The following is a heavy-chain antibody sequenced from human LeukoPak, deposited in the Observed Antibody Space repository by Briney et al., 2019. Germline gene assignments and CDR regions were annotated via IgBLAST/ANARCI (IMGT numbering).Heavy chain of an antibody. Sequence: GSLRLSCTASGFTFGDYAMSWFRQAPGKGLEWGGFIRSKAYGGTTEYAASVKGRFTISRDDSKSIAYLQMNSLKTEGTAVYYCTRVGYSYGTKTLYFDYWGQGTLVTVSS. V-gene: IGHV3-49*03. J-gene: IGHJ4*02. CDR2: IRSKAYGGTT. CDR1: GFTFGDYA. CDR3: TRVGYSYGTKTLYFDY. D-gene: IGHD5-18*01.